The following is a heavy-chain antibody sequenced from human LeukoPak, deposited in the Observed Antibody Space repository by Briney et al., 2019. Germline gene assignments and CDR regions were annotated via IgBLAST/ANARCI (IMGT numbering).Heavy chain of an antibody. V-gene: IGHV4-59*08. D-gene: IGHD6-19*01. CDR1: GGSINNYY. J-gene: IGHJ3*02. CDR3: ARRSSSVWPDGFDI. Sequence: SETLSLTCSVSGGSINNYYWSWIRQPPGKGLEWIGYIYNTGGTNYKPSLKSRVTISVDTSKKQFSLKLSSVAAADTAVYYCARRSSSVWPDGFDIWGQGTMVTVSS. CDR2: IYNTGGT.